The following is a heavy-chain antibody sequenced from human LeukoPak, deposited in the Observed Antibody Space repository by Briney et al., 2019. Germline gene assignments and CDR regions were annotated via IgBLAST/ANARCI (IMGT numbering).Heavy chain of an antibody. CDR3: ARDHPIHSSGDNWFDP. CDR2: ISYDGSNK. Sequence: PGRSLRLSCAASGFTFSSYAMHWVRQAPGKGLEWVAVISYDGSNKYYADSVKGRFTISRDNSKNTLYLQMNSLRAEDTAVYYCARDHPIHSSGDNWFDPWGQGTLVTVSS. V-gene: IGHV3-30-3*01. D-gene: IGHD6-19*01. CDR1: GFTFSSYA. J-gene: IGHJ5*02.